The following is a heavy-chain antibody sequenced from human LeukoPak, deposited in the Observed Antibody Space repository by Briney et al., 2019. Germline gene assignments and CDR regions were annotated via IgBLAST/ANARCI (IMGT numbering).Heavy chain of an antibody. Sequence: SQTLSLTCAVSADSFSSHYWTWIRQPPGKGLEWIGYISYIGSTNYNPSPKSRVTISIDTSKNQFSLKLSSVTAADTAVYYCARDLVTVTKGFDIWGQGTMVSVSS. J-gene: IGHJ3*02. CDR3: ARDLVTVTKGFDI. V-gene: IGHV4-59*11. CDR2: ISYIGST. CDR1: ADSFSSHY. D-gene: IGHD4-17*01.